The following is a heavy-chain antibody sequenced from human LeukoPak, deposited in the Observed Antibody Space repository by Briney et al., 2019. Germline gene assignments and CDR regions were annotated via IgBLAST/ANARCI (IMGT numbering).Heavy chain of an antibody. CDR1: GYAFIGYY. V-gene: IGHV1-2*02. D-gene: IGHD3-22*01. CDR2: INPNSGGK. Sequence: ASVTVSFKASGYAFIGYYMHWVRQAPGQGREWMGWINPNSGGKNYAQKFQGRVTMTRDTSISTAYMELSRLRSDDTAVYYCARGKDYYDDGGNYFDYWGQGTLVTVSS. CDR3: ARGKDYYDDGGNYFDY. J-gene: IGHJ4*02.